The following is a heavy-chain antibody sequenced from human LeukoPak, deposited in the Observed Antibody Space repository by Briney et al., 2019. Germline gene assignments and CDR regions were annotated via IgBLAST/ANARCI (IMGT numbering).Heavy chain of an antibody. CDR2: ISSSSSTI. D-gene: IGHD3-10*01. CDR1: GFTFSSYS. J-gene: IGHJ5*02. Sequence: GGSLRLSCAASGFTFSSYSMNWVRQAPGKGLECISYISSSSSTIYYADSVKGRFTISRDNAKNSLYLQMNSLRAEDTAVYYCAKPYGSGSYYYRGWFDPWGQGTLVTVSS. V-gene: IGHV3-48*01. CDR3: AKPYGSGSYYYRGWFDP.